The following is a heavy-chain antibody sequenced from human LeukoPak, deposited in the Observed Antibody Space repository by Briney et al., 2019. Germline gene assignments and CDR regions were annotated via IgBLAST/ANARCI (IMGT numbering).Heavy chain of an antibody. Sequence: PGGSLRLSCAASGFTVSSNYMSWVRQAPGKGLEWVANIKQDGSEKYYVDSVKGRFTISRDNAKNSLYLQMNSLRAEDTAVYYCARDIWYSSSWKYFDYWGQGTLVTVSS. CDR1: GFTVSSNY. CDR3: ARDIWYSSSWKYFDY. V-gene: IGHV3-7*01. J-gene: IGHJ4*02. CDR2: IKQDGSEK. D-gene: IGHD6-13*01.